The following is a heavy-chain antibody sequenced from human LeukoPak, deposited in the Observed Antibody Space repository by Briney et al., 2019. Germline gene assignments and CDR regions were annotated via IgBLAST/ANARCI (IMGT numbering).Heavy chain of an antibody. V-gene: IGHV4-38-2*02. CDR2: FYHGGST. J-gene: IGHJ6*03. D-gene: IGHD3-3*01. Sequence: PSETLSLTCTVSGYSISTGYYWDWIRQPPGKGLEWIGTFYHGGSTYYNPSLKSRVTISVDTSKNQFSLNLTSVTAADTAVYYCARGEYDFWSGYPYYMDVWGKGTTVTVSS. CDR1: GYSISTGYY. CDR3: ARGEYDFWSGYPYYMDV.